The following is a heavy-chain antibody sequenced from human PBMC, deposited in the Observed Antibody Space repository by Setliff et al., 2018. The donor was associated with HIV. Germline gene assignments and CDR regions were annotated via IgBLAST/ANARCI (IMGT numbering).Heavy chain of an antibody. CDR3: ARHEGYNDFLTGYFRYKWYDP. D-gene: IGHD3-9*01. J-gene: IGHJ5*02. CDR2: INHSGST. V-gene: IGHV4-34*01. Sequence: SETLSLTCAVYGGSFSNYYWTWIRQPPGKGLEWLGEINHSGSTNYNPSLKSRVTISVDTSKNQFSLKLSSVTAADTAVYYCARHEGYNDFLTGYFRYKWYDPWGQGTLVTVS. CDR1: GGSFSNYY.